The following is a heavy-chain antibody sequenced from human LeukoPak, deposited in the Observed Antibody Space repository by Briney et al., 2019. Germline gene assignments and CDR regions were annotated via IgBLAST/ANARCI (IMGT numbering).Heavy chain of an antibody. J-gene: IGHJ6*02. V-gene: IGHV3-30*18. D-gene: IGHD1-1*01. Sequence: PGGSLRLSCAASGFTFSYYAMRWVRQAPGKGLEWVAVISNDGSKKFYIDSVKGRFTVSSDKSTDTLYLQMNSLRPEDTAVYYCAKDRSPTDSYYGMDVWGQGTTVIVSS. CDR1: GFTFSYYA. CDR3: AKDRSPTDSYYGMDV. CDR2: ISNDGSKK.